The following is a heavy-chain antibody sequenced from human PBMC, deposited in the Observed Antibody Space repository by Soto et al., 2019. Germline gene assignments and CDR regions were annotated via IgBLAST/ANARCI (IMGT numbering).Heavy chain of an antibody. Sequence: ASVKVSCKASGYTFTGCYMHWVRQAPGQGPEWMGWINPNSGGTNYAQKFQGRVTMTRDTSISTAYMELSRLRSDDTAVYYCAREYSGSAFDYWGQGTLVTVSS. D-gene: IGHD1-26*01. CDR1: GYTFTGCY. CDR2: INPNSGGT. J-gene: IGHJ4*02. CDR3: AREYSGSAFDY. V-gene: IGHV1-2*02.